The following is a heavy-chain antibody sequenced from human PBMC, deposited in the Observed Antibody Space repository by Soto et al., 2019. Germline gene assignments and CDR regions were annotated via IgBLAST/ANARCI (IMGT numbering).Heavy chain of an antibody. Sequence: QGQLVESGGGLVQPGGSLRLSCAASAFSFSDYYMSWIRQAPGKGLEWVSYISGSGSTMYYADSVRGRFTISRDNAKNSLYLQMNSLRVEDTAVYYCARAPVYNWNYLRFDPWGQGTLVTVSS. D-gene: IGHD1-7*01. CDR2: ISGSGSTM. CDR1: AFSFSDYY. J-gene: IGHJ5*02. V-gene: IGHV3-11*01. CDR3: ARAPVYNWNYLRFDP.